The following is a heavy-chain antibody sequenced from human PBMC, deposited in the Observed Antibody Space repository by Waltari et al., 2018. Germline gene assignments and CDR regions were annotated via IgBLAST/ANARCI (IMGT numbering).Heavy chain of an antibody. CDR3: AKESTSGGFDY. J-gene: IGHJ4*02. D-gene: IGHD1-26*01. CDR2: ISGSGGST. V-gene: IGHV3-23*01. Sequence: EVQLLEAGGDWVQPGGSLRLPLAASGFTFTTYAMRWVRQGPGKGLEWVSAISGSGGSTYYADSVKGRFTISRDNSKNTLYLQMNSLRAEDTAVYYCAKESTSGGFDYWGQGTLVTVSS. CDR1: GFTFTTYA.